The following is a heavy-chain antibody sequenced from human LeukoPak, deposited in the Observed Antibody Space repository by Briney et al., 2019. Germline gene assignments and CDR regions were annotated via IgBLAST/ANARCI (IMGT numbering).Heavy chain of an antibody. CDR1: GGSISSDNYY. V-gene: IGHV4-39*07. CDR3: ARAFYPGYYSYMAV. D-gene: IGHD3-3*02. J-gene: IGHJ6*03. Sequence: SETLSLTCTVSGGSISSDNYYWGWIRQPPGKGLEWIGSIYYSGTTYYNPSLKSRVTISVDTSKNQFSLKLSSVTAADTAVYYCARAFYPGYYSYMAVWGKGTTVTVSS. CDR2: IYYSGTT.